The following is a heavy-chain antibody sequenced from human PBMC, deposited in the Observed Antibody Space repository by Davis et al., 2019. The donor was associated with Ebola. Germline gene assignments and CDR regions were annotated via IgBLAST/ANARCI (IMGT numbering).Heavy chain of an antibody. CDR2: INPITGGT. Sequence: ASVKVSCKASGYRFTSYYMHWVRQAPGQGLEWMGIINPITGGTSYAQNFQVRVNMTRDTSTSTVYMELSSLRSEDTAVYYSAREGGRYYDSSGYVFDIWGQETMVKVSS. V-gene: IGHV1-46*01. D-gene: IGHD3-22*01. CDR1: GYRFTSYY. CDR3: AREGGRYYDSSGYVFDI. J-gene: IGHJ3*02.